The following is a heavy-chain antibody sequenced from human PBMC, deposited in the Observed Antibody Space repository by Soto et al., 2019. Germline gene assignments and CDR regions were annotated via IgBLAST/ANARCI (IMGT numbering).Heavy chain of an antibody. CDR1: GYTSTGYY. Sequence: ASVKVSCKASGYTSTGYYMHWVRQAPGQGLEWMGWINPNSGGTNYAQKFQGRVTMTRDTSISTAYMELSRLRSDDTAVYYCARVDSPDFWSCMDVWGQGTTVTVSS. V-gene: IGHV1-2*02. CDR2: INPNSGGT. D-gene: IGHD3-3*01. J-gene: IGHJ6*02. CDR3: ARVDSPDFWSCMDV.